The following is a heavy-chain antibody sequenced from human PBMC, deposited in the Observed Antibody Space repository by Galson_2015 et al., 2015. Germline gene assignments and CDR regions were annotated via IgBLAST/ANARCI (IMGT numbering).Heavy chain of an antibody. CDR1: GFTFNNHA. D-gene: IGHD6-13*01. CDR3: AKMFSATGHYYYYYHIDV. J-gene: IGHJ6*03. Sequence: SLRLSCAASGFTFNNHAMSWVRQAPGKGLEWVSSISGSGLTTYYADSVKGRFTISRVNSKNTLYLQMNSLRADDTAVYFCAKMFSATGHYYYYYHIDVWANGTPVTVSS. CDR2: ISGSGLTT. V-gene: IGHV3-23*01.